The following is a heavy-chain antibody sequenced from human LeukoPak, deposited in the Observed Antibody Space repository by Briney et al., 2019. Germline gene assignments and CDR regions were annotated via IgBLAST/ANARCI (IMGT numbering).Heavy chain of an antibody. Sequence: GASVKVSCKASGYTFTGYYIHWVRQAPGQGVEWMGRINPNSGDTNYAQKFQGRVTMTRDTSISTAYMELSSLRSDDTAVYYCARDPPPHSSSYWGSYSYYYIDVWGKGTTVTVSS. CDR1: GYTFTGYY. CDR3: ARDPPPHSSSYWGSYSYYYIDV. J-gene: IGHJ6*03. CDR2: INPNSGDT. D-gene: IGHD3-22*01. V-gene: IGHV1-2*06.